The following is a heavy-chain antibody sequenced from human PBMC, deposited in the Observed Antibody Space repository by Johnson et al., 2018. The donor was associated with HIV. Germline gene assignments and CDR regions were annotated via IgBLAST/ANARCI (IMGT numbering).Heavy chain of an antibody. D-gene: IGHD3-22*01. V-gene: IGHV3-7*04. CDR1: GFTFSSYW. J-gene: IGHJ3*02. CDR2: IKQDGTEK. CDR3: ARHTGYDAFYI. Sequence: VQLVESGGGLVQPGGSLRLSCAASGFTFSSYWMNWVRQAPGKGLEWVANIKQDGTEKYYVDSVKGRFTISRDNAKNSLYLQMNSLRAEDTAVYYCARHTGYDAFYIWGQGTMVTVSS.